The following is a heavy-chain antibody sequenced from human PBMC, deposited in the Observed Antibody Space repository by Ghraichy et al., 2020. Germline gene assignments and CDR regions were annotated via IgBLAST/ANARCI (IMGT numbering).Heavy chain of an antibody. D-gene: IGHD6-19*01. Sequence: GESLNISCAASGFTFSSYAMSWVRQAPGKGLEWVSAISGSGGSTYYADSVKGRFTISRDNSKNTLYLQMNSLRAEDTAVYYCAKTIGSGWYETTRYFDYWGQGTLVTVSS. CDR3: AKTIGSGWYETTRYFDY. CDR2: ISGSGGST. J-gene: IGHJ4*02. CDR1: GFTFSSYA. V-gene: IGHV3-23*01.